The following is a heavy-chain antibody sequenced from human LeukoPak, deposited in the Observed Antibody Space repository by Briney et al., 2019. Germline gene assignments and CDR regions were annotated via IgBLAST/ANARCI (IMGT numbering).Heavy chain of an antibody. V-gene: IGHV4-34*01. J-gene: IGHJ4*02. Sequence: SETLSLTCAVYGGSFSGYYWGWIRQPPGKGLEWIGEINHSGSTNYNPSLKSRVTISVDTSKNQFSLKLSSVTAADTAVYYCARGSGYYPPRWGQGTLVTVSS. CDR3: ARGSGYYPPR. CDR2: INHSGST. CDR1: GGSFSGYY. D-gene: IGHD3-22*01.